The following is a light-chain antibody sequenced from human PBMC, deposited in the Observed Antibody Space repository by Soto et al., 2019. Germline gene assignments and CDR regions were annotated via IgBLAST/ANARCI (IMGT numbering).Light chain of an antibody. CDR3: QQYHDWPSIT. V-gene: IGKV3-15*01. Sequence: EIVMTQSPATLSVSPGEGVTLSCRASQRFSSDLACYQQKPGQSPSLLMYGASTRATAIPARFSGGGSGTEFTITNSSLQSEHVAIYYCQQYHDWPSITFGPGTKVDIK. CDR1: QRFSSD. J-gene: IGKJ3*01. CDR2: GAS.